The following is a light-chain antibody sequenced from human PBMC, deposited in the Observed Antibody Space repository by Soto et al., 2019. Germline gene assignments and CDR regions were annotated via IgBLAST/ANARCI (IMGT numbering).Light chain of an antibody. J-gene: IGKJ2*01. CDR2: EAS. CDR3: HQRYSWPHT. V-gene: IGKV3-11*01. Sequence: EIVLTQSPATLSLSPGERATLSCRASQSVSTYLGWYQEKPGQPPRLLISEASNRATGIPARFSGSGSGTDFTLTISSLEPEDFAVYFCHQRYSWPHTLGQGTKLEI. CDR1: QSVSTY.